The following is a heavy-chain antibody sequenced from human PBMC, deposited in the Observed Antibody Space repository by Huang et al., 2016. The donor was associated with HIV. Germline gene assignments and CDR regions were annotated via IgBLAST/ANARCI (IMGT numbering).Heavy chain of an antibody. J-gene: IGHJ4*02. Sequence: QVQLEQSGPAVRKPGSSVKVSCQASGGSFSDQIISWVRQAPGQRFEWRGGIIPLWRAPAYAQEFKGRVTMTADESTATIYMELNSLTSEDTAVYYCAMSLRYQYDSRSYWGRYFDYWGQGTLVTVSS. CDR2: IIPLWRAP. V-gene: IGHV1-69*01. CDR3: AMSLRYQYDSRSYWGRYFDY. D-gene: IGHD3-16*01. CDR1: GGSFSDQI.